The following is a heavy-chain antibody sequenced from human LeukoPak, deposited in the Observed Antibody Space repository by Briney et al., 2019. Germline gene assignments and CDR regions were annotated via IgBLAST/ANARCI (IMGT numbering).Heavy chain of an antibody. J-gene: IGHJ4*02. Sequence: PSQTLSLTCTVSGGSISSGTYYWSWIRQPPGKGLEWIGYIYHSGGTYYNPSLKSRVTISVDRSKNQFSLKLTSVTAADTAVYYCARASGFLEWLLSDWGQGTLVTVSS. V-gene: IGHV4-30-2*01. D-gene: IGHD3-3*01. CDR3: ARASGFLEWLLSD. CDR2: IYHSGGT. CDR1: GGSISSGTYY.